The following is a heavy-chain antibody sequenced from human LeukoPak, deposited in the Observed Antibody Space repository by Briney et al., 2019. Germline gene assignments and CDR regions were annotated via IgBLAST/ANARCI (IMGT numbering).Heavy chain of an antibody. CDR1: GGTFSSYA. CDR3: ARRVEMATNDGGSYYYGMDV. J-gene: IGHJ6*02. V-gene: IGHV1-69*10. D-gene: IGHD5-24*01. CDR2: IIPILGIA. Sequence: SVKVSCKASGGTFSSYAISWVRQAPGQGLEWMGGIIPILGIANYAQKFQGRVTITADKSTSTAYMELSSLRSEDTAVYYCARRVEMATNDGGSYYYGMDVWGQGTTVTVSS.